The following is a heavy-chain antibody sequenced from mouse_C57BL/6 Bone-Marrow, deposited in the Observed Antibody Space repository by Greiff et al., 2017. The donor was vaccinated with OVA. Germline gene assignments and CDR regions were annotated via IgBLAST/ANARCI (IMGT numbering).Heavy chain of an antibody. V-gene: IGHV5-9-1*02. CDR2: ISSGGDYI. CDR1: GFTFSSYA. CDR3: TRDPYPYYAMDY. Sequence: EVKLVESGEGLVKPGGSLKLSCAASGFTFSSYAMSWVRQTPEQRLEWVAYISSGGDYIYYADTVKGRFTLSRDNARNTLYLQMSSLKSEDTAMYYCTRDPYPYYAMDYWGQGTSVTVSS. J-gene: IGHJ4*01. D-gene: IGHD2-10*01.